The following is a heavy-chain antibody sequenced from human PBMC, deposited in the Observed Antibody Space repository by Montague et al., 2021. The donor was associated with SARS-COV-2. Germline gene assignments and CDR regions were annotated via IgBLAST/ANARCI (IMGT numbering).Heavy chain of an antibody. CDR1: GFTFSNHA. Sequence: SLRLSCAASGFTFSNHAMTWVRPAPGKGLAWVSGISRTGDSVFYAASVKGRFTISRDHSKNTLYVQLSSLSVEDTAVYYRAVSLGDDILTGYYPFDYWGQGTLVTVSP. J-gene: IGHJ4*02. CDR2: ISRTGDSV. V-gene: IGHV3-23*01. D-gene: IGHD3-9*01. CDR3: AVSLGDDILTGYYPFDY.